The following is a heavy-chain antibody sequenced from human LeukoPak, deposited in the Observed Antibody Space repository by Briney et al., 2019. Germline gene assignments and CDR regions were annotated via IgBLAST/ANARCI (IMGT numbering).Heavy chain of an antibody. CDR2: ISSSSSYI. D-gene: IGHD3-3*01. J-gene: IGHJ3*02. V-gene: IGHV3-21*01. CDR3: ARDSRPYYDFWSGYYSAFDI. Sequence: GGSLRLSCAASGFTFSSYSMNWVRQAPGKGLEWVSSISSSSSYIYYADSVKGRFTISRDNAKNSLYLQMNSLRAEDTAVYYCARDSRPYYDFWSGYYSAFDIWGQGTMVTVSS. CDR1: GFTFSSYS.